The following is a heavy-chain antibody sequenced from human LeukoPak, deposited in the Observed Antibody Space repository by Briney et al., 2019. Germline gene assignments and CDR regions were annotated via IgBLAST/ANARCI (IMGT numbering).Heavy chain of an antibody. CDR1: GFPFSSHG. CDR2: ISGSGATT. J-gene: IGHJ6*03. V-gene: IGHV3-23*01. D-gene: IGHD2-2*01. Sequence: GGSLRLSCAASGFPFSSHGMSWVRQAPGKGLEWVLDISGSGATTYSADSVKGRFTISRDNSKNTLYLQMNSLRAEDTAVYYCAKVGRTAENYYYYMDVWGKGTTVTVSS. CDR3: AKVGRTAENYYYYMDV.